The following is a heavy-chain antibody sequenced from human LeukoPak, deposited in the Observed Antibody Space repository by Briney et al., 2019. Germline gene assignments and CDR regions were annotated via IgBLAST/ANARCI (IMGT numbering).Heavy chain of an antibody. CDR3: ARGGWLHHPKRSFDY. CDR1: GGSISSSNW. D-gene: IGHD5-24*01. Sequence: SETLSLTCAVSGGSISSSNWWSWVRQPPGKGLEWIGEIYHSGSTNYNPSLKSRVTISVDTSKNQFSLKLSSVTAADTAVYYCARGGWLHHPKRSFDYWGQGTLVTVSS. J-gene: IGHJ4*02. V-gene: IGHV4-4*02. CDR2: IYHSGST.